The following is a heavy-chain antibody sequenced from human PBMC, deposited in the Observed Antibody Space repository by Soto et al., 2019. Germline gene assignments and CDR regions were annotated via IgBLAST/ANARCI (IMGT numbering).Heavy chain of an antibody. J-gene: IGHJ4*02. Sequence: SETLSLTCAGYGGSFSWYYWSLIRQPPGKGLEWVGGINHSGSTNYNPSLKSRVTISVNPSKNQFSLKLISGTPGDRVLYYCGGAQVMVYYDSSVYSWRGQKSWPYNYFDYGGRAPLVTV. CDR3: GGAQVMVYYDSSVYSWRGQKSWPYNYFDY. V-gene: IGHV4-34*01. D-gene: IGHD3-22*01. CDR2: INHSGST. CDR1: GGSFSWYY.